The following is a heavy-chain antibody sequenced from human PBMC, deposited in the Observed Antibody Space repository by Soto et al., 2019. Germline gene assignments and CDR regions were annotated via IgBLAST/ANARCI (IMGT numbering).Heavy chain of an antibody. CDR2: IYYSGST. CDR3: ARHRGDYGDYIGFMDV. CDR1: GGSSGSTSYY. Sequence: SETLSLTCTVSGGSSGSTSYYCGWIRQPPGKGLEWIGTIYYSGSTYYNPSLKSRVTISVDTSKNQFSLNLSSVTAADTAVYYCARHRGDYGDYIGFMDVWGKGTTVTVSS. J-gene: IGHJ6*03. D-gene: IGHD4-17*01. V-gene: IGHV4-39*01.